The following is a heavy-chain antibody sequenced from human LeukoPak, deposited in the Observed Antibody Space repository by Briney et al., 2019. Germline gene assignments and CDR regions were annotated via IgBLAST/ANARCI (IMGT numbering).Heavy chain of an antibody. V-gene: IGHV3-30*02. Sequence: GGSLRLSCAASGFTFSSYGMHWVRQAPGKGLEWVAFIRNDGSNKYYADSVKGRFTISRDNSKNTLYLQMNSLRAEDTAVYYCAKDLTIFGVVTHLFDYWGQGTLVTVSS. J-gene: IGHJ4*02. CDR1: GFTFSSYG. CDR2: IRNDGSNK. D-gene: IGHD3-3*01. CDR3: AKDLTIFGVVTHLFDY.